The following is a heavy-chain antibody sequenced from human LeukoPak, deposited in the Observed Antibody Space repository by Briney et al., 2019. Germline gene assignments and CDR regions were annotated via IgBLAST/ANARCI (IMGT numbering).Heavy chain of an antibody. CDR1: GVTFSSYA. CDR3: AKDKVSGSDYYYGMDV. Sequence: GGSLRLSCAASGVTFSSYAMSWVRQAPGKGLEWVSTISGSGGSTYYADSVKGRFTISRDIAKNTLYLQMNSLRAEDTAVYHCAKDKVSGSDYYYGMDVWGQGTTVTVSS. J-gene: IGHJ6*02. V-gene: IGHV3-23*01. D-gene: IGHD1-26*01. CDR2: ISGSGGST.